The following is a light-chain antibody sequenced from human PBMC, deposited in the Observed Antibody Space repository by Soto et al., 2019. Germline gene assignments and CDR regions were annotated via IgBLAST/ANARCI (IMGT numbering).Light chain of an antibody. J-gene: IGLJ3*02. CDR3: AAWDDSLKGWV. CDR1: SSNIESNT. V-gene: IGLV1-44*01. CDR2: STN. Sequence: QSVVTQPPSASGTPGRRVTISCSGSSSNIESNTVNWYQQLPGTAPKLLIYSTNQRPSGVPDRFSGSKSGTSASLAISGLQSEDEADYYCAAWDDSLKGWVFGGGTKLTVL.